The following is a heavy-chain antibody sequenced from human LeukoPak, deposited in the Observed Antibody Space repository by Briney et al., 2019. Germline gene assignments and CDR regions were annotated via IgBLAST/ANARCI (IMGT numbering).Heavy chain of an antibody. V-gene: IGHV3-30-3*01. CDR2: ISHDGSNK. CDR1: GFTFSSYT. CDR3: ARDPRGPLGSTVYYYYGMDV. J-gene: IGHJ6*02. Sequence: PGGSLRLSCAASGFTFSSYTMHWVRQAPGKGLEWVAVISHDGSNKYYADSVKGRFTISRDNSKTTLYLQMNSLRAEDTAVYYCARDPRGPLGSTVYYYYGMDVWGQGTTVTVSS. D-gene: IGHD7-27*01.